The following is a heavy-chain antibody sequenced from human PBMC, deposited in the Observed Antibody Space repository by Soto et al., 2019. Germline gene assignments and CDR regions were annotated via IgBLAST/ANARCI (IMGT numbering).Heavy chain of an antibody. D-gene: IGHD4-17*01. CDR2: ISSSGNTV. J-gene: IGHJ4*02. CDR1: GLIFRDHH. V-gene: IGHV3-11*01. CDR3: VSALSYGDPYFDY. Sequence: QVQLVESGGGLVKPGGSLRLSCAASGLIFRDHHMSWIRQAPGKGLEWLSYISSSGNTVYYADSVKGRFTISRDNAKNSLYLDMNSLTAADTAVYSCVSALSYGDPYFDYWGQGTLVTVSS.